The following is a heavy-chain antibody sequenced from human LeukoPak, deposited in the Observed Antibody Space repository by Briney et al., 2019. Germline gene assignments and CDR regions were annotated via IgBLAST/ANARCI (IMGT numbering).Heavy chain of an antibody. J-gene: IGHJ4*02. CDR2: IYYSGST. CDR1: GCSISSYY. D-gene: IGHD5-12*01. CDR3: ARGGIVATIPDFDY. V-gene: IGHV4-59*01. Sequence: SETLSLTCTVSGCSISSYYWSWIRQPPGKGLEWIGYIYYSGSTNYNPSLKSRVTISVDTSKNQFSLKLSSVTAADTAVYYCARGGIVATIPDFDYWGQGTLVTVSS.